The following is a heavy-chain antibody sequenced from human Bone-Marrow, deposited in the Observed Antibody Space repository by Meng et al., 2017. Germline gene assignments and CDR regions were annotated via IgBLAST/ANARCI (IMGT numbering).Heavy chain of an antibody. CDR2: INSGGSDI. D-gene: IGHD6-6*01. V-gene: IGHV3-11*01. J-gene: IGHJ5*02. CDR3: VTKARQADH. Sequence: QVQLVESGGTLVTPGGSLRLSCAASGFTFSDLYMSWVRQAPGKGLEWLSYINSGGSDIAYADSVKGRFTISRDNARNSLYLQMSSLRAEDTAVYYCVTKARQADHWGQGTLVTVSS. CDR1: GFTFSDLY.